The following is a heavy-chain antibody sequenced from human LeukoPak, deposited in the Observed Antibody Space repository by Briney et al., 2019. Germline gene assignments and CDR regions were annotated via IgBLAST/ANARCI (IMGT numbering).Heavy chain of an antibody. Sequence: GGSLRLSCAVSGFTFSNYSMNWVRQAPGKGLEWVSSISSSSSYIYYAHSVKGRFTISRDNAKNSLYLQMNSLRAEDTAVYYCARETYSSSWYEGDAFDIWGQGTMVTVSS. CDR2: ISSSSSYI. D-gene: IGHD6-13*01. V-gene: IGHV3-21*01. J-gene: IGHJ3*02. CDR3: ARETYSSSWYEGDAFDI. CDR1: GFTFSNYS.